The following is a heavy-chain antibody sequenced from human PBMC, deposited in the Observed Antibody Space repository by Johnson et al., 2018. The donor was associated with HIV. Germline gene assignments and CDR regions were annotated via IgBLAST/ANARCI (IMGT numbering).Heavy chain of an antibody. CDR2: ISGSGGST. J-gene: IGHJ3*02. V-gene: IGHV3-48*04. CDR3: ARVLGTSDAFDI. D-gene: IGHD1-1*01. CDR1: GFTFSSYW. Sequence: VQLVESGGGVVQPGRSLRLSCAASGFTFSSYWMSWVRQAPGKGLEWVSVISGSGGSTYYADSVKGRFTISRDNAKNSLYLQMNSLRAEDTAVYYCARVLGTSDAFDIWGQGTMVTVSS.